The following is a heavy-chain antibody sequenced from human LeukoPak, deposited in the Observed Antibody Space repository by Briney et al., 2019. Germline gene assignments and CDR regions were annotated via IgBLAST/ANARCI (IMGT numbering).Heavy chain of an antibody. V-gene: IGHV4-59*08. CDR2: IYYSGST. D-gene: IGHD2-15*01. CDR3: AGTNRDGYSMPGFDY. J-gene: IGHJ4*02. Sequence: SETLSLTYTVSGGSISPYYWSWIRQPPGKGLEWIGYIYYSGSTNYNPSLKSRVTISVDTSKNQFSLKVTSVTAADTAVYYCAGTNRDGYSMPGFDYWGQGTLVTVSS. CDR1: GGSISPYY.